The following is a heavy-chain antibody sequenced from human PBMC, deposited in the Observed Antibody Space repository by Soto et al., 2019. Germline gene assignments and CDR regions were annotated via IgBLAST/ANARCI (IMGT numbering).Heavy chain of an antibody. CDR1: GFTFSSYG. J-gene: IGHJ2*01. V-gene: IGHV3-30*18. D-gene: IGHD3-10*01. CDR2: ISYDGSNK. CDR3: AKDRESRHFDL. Sequence: PGGSLRLSCAASGFTFSSYGMHWVRQAPGKGLEWVAVISYDGSNKYYADSVKGRFTISRDNSKNTLYLQMNSLRAEDTAVYYCAKDRESRHFDLWGRGTLVTVSS.